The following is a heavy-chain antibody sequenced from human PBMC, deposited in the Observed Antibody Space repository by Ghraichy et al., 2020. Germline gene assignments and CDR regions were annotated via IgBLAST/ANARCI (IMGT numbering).Heavy chain of an antibody. V-gene: IGHV4-4*07. CDR1: GGSISSYY. D-gene: IGHD6-13*01. CDR3: ARENGRQLGVYYYYGMDV. CDR2: IYTSGST. Sequence: SETLSLTCTVSGGSISSYYWSWIRQPAGKGLEWIGRIYTSGSTNYNPSLKSRVTMSVDTSKNQFSLKLSSVTAADTAVYYCARENGRQLGVYYYYGMDVWGQGTTVTVSS. J-gene: IGHJ6*02.